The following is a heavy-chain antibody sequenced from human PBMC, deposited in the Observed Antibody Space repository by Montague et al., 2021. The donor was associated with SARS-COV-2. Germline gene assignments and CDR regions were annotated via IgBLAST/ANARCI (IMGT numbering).Heavy chain of an antibody. CDR2: INHSGST. CDR1: GGSFSGYY. CDR3: ARGVRQLGVRYYYYYYIDV. J-gene: IGHJ6*03. V-gene: IGHV4-34*01. D-gene: IGHD6-6*01. Sequence: SETLSLICAVYGGSFSGYYWSWIRQPPGKGLEWIGEINHSGSTNYNPSLKSRVTISMDTSKNQFSLKLSSVTAADTAVYYCARGVRQLGVRYYYYYYIDVWDKGTTVTVSS.